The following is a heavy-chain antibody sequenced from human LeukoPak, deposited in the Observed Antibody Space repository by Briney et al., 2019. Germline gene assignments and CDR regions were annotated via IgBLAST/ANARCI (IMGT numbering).Heavy chain of an antibody. V-gene: IGHV1-69*05. CDR3: ARLGYYDSSGYYRVGAFDI. CDR2: IIPIFGTA. D-gene: IGHD3-22*01. Sequence: SMKVSCKASGGTFSSYAISWVRQAPGQGREWMGRIIPIFGTANYAQKFQGRVTITTDESTSTAYMELSSLRSEDTAVYYCARLGYYDSSGYYRVGAFDIWGQGTMVTVSS. J-gene: IGHJ3*02. CDR1: GGTFSSYA.